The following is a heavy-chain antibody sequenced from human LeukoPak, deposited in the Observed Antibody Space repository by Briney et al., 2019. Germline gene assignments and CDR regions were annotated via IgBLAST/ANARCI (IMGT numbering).Heavy chain of an antibody. J-gene: IGHJ4*02. CDR1: GFTFSSYA. CDR3: AKDLYYYGSDY. V-gene: IGHV3-23*01. Sequence: GGSLRLSCAASGFTFSSYAMSWVRQAPGQGLEWVSVISGSGSTTYYADSVKGRFTASRDNSMNTLYLQMNSLRAEDTAVYYCAKDLYYYGSDYWGQGTLVTVSS. D-gene: IGHD3-10*01. CDR2: ISGSGSTT.